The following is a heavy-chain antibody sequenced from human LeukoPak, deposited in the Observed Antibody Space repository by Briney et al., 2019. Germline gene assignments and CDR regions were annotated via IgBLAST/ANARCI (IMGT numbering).Heavy chain of an antibody. Sequence: SETLSLTCAVYGGSFSGYYWSWIRQPPGKGLEWIGEINHSGSTNYNPSLKGRVTISVDTSKNQFSLKLSSVTAADTAVYYCARRKITMYYFDYWGQGTLVTVSS. V-gene: IGHV4-34*01. CDR2: INHSGST. CDR1: GGSFSGYY. J-gene: IGHJ4*02. CDR3: ARRKITMYYFDY. D-gene: IGHD3-10*02.